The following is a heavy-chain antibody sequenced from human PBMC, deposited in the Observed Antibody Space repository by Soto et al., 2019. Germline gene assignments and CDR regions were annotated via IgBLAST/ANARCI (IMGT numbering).Heavy chain of an antibody. CDR1: GFTLSSYP. V-gene: IGHV3-30*04. CDR2: ISKDGKNE. CDR3: AGEGAAGYFPS. Sequence: QVHLVESGGGVVQPGRSLRLSCAVSGFTLSSYPVHWVRQTPGKGLEWVALISKDGKNEYYADSVKGRFTVSRDNSRNTLFLQMNSLRDEDTALYYCAGEGAAGYFPSWGQGTLVTVSS. D-gene: IGHD5-18*01. J-gene: IGHJ4*02.